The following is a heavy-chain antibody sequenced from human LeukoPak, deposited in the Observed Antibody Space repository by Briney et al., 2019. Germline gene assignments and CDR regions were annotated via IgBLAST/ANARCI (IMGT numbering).Heavy chain of an antibody. Sequence: PGGSLRLSCAASGFTVSSNYMSWVRQAPGKGLEWVSVIYSGGSTYYADSVKGRFTISRDNSKNTLYLQMNSLRAEDTAVYYCARDKWGAVAGLDYWGQGTLVTASS. D-gene: IGHD6-19*01. J-gene: IGHJ4*02. CDR3: ARDKWGAVAGLDY. CDR1: GFTVSSNY. V-gene: IGHV3-53*01. CDR2: IYSGGST.